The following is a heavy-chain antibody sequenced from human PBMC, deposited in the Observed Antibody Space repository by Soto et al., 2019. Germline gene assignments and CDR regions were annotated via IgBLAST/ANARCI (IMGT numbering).Heavy chain of an antibody. CDR1: GFSFSDHN. J-gene: IGHJ4*02. D-gene: IGHD6-13*01. CDR3: ARAIVNSWYGNCFDC. Sequence: EVQLVESGGGLVQPGGSLRLSCTASGFSFSDHNMHWVRQAPGKGLEWLSYVSSSRSFMYSADSVKGRFTFSIDYDKNSLFQQMNSQRAEDTAVYYCARAIVNSWYGNCFDCWGRGTLVTVSS. CDR2: VSSSRSFM. V-gene: IGHV3-48*01.